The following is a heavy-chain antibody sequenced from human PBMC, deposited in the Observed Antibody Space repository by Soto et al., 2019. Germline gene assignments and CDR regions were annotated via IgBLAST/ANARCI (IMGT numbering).Heavy chain of an antibody. CDR1: GFTFSSYE. CDR3: AVGLDYYDSSASNWFDP. V-gene: IGHV3-48*03. Sequence: EVQLVESGGGLVQPGGSLRLSCAASGFTFSSYEMNWVRQAPGKGLEWVSYISSSGSTIYYADSVKGRFTISRDNAKNSLYLQMNSLRAEDTAVYYCAVGLDYYDSSASNWFDPWGQGTLVTVSS. CDR2: ISSSGSTI. D-gene: IGHD3-22*01. J-gene: IGHJ5*02.